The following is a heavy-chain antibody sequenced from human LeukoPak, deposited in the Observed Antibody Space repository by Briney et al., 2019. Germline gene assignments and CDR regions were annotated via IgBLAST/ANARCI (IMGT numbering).Heavy chain of an antibody. J-gene: IGHJ4*02. CDR3: ARDGAPEVGSGWYYFDY. CDR2: IIPIFGTA. V-gene: IGHV1-69*06. Sequence: ASVKVSCKASGGTFSSYAISWVRQAPGQGLEWMGGIIPIFGTANYAQKFQGRVTITADRSTNTAYMELNSLKSEDTAMYYCARDGAPEVGSGWYYFDYWGQGTLVTVSS. CDR1: GGTFSSYA. D-gene: IGHD6-19*01.